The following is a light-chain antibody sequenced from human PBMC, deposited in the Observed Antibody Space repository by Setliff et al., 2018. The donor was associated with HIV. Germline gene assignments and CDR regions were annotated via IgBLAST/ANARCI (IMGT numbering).Light chain of an antibody. CDR1: SSDVGLYSY. J-gene: IGLJ1*01. CDR3: CSYAVIPPYV. CDR2: DVN. Sequence: QSVLTQPRSVSGSPAQSVTISCTGTSSDVGLYSYVSWYQQRPGKAPKLIIYDVNKRPSGVPDRFSGSKSGNTASLTISGLQAEDEADYYCCSYAVIPPYVFGTGTKVTVL. V-gene: IGLV2-11*01.